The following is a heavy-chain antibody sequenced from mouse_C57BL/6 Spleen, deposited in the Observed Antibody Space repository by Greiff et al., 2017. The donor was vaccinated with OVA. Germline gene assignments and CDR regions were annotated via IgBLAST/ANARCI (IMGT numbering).Heavy chain of an antibody. CDR3: TTRGLRGAWFAY. CDR2: IDPENGDT. V-gene: IGHV14-4*01. Sequence: VHVKQSGAELVRPGASVKLSCTASGFNIKDDYMHWVNQRPEQGLEWIGWIDPENGDTEYASKFQGKATITADTSSNTAYLQLSSLTSEDTAVYYCTTRGLRGAWFAYWGQGTLVTVSA. D-gene: IGHD2-4*01. J-gene: IGHJ3*01. CDR1: GFNIKDDY.